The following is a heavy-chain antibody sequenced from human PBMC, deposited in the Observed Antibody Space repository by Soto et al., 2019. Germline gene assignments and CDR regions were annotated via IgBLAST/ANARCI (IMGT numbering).Heavy chain of an antibody. CDR1: GDTFSNFA. V-gene: IGHV1-69*06. J-gene: IGHJ4*02. Sequence: QMRLVQSGAEVKKPGSSVKVSCKASGDTFSNFAFSWVRRAPGQGLEWMGGINPMFIEPDYAQKFRDRITIVADTSTSTVHLELSSLRFEDTAVYYCARQYCTGTSCYPYFDYWGQGTLITVSS. D-gene: IGHD2-2*01. CDR2: INPMFIEP. CDR3: ARQYCTGTSCYPYFDY.